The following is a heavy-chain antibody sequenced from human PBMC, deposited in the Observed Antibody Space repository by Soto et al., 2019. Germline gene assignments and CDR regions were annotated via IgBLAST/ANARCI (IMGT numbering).Heavy chain of an antibody. D-gene: IGHD3-10*01. J-gene: IGHJ4*02. V-gene: IGHV4-30-4*01. CDR1: GGPIKTGDYY. CDR2: VFYSGAT. CDR3: ARAGFSYGNLLF. Sequence: PSETLSLTCNVPGGPIKTGDYYWNWIRQPPGKGLEWTGYVFYSGATNYSPSLKSRAAISMDTSKNQFSLSLTSVTAAETAVYYCARAGFSYGNLLFWGQGIRVTVSS.